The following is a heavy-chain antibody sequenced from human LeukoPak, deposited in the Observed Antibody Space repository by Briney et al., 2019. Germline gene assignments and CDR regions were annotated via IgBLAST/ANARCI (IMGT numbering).Heavy chain of an antibody. CDR3: ARDEVHSSGWFDY. D-gene: IGHD6-19*01. Sequence: SETLSLTCTVSGGSITSYYWSWIRQPAGKGLEWIGRIYTTGSTYYNHFLKSRVTMAVDTSKNQFSLRLSSVTAADTAVYYCARDEVHSSGWFDYWGQGTLVTVSS. J-gene: IGHJ4*02. CDR1: GGSITSYY. CDR2: IYTTGST. V-gene: IGHV4-4*07.